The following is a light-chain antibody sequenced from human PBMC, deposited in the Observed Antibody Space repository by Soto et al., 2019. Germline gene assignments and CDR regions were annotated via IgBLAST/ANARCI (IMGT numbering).Light chain of an antibody. CDR2: DVS. CDR1: SSDVGGYNY. Sequence: QSALTQPASVSGSPGQSITISCTGTSSDVGGYNYVSWYQQHPGKAPKLMIYDVSNRPSGVSNRFSGSQSGNTASLTISGLHAEDEADYYCSSYTSSSTLLYVFGTGTKVTVL. CDR3: SSYTSSSTLLYV. J-gene: IGLJ1*01. V-gene: IGLV2-14*01.